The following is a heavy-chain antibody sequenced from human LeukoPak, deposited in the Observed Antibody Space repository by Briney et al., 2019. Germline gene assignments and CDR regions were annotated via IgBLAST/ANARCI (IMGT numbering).Heavy chain of an antibody. CDR2: ISDAGAHT. V-gene: IGHV3-74*01. D-gene: IGHD1-20*01. J-gene: IGHJ4*02. CDR1: GFTFNNYW. Sequence: GSLRLSCAASGFTFNNYWMHWVRQAPGKGLVWVSRISDAGAHTFYADSVKGRFAMSRDNAKNSLYLQMNSLRAEDTAVYYCVTHEVTIITRSTFDYWGQGTLVTVSP. CDR3: VTHEVTIITRSTFDY.